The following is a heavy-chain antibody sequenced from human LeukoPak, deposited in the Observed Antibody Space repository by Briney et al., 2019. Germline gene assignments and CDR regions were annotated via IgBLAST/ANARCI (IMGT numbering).Heavy chain of an antibody. CDR2: FDPEDGET. V-gene: IGHV1-24*01. CDR1: GYTLTELS. CDR3: ATPAELVVVTAFDY. Sequence: ASVKVSCKVSGYTLTELSMHWVRQAPGKGLEWMGGFDPEDGETIYAQKFQGRVTMTEDTSTDTAYMELSSLRSEDTAVYYCATPAELVVVTAFDYWGQGPLVTVSS. J-gene: IGHJ4*02. D-gene: IGHD3-22*01.